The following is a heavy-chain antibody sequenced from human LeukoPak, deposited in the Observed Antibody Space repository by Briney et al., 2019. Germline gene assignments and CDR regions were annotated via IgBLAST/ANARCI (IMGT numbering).Heavy chain of an antibody. D-gene: IGHD3-9*01. J-gene: IGHJ5*02. CDR2: INHSGST. Sequence: GSLRLSCAASGFTFNIYSMNWVRQAPGKGLEWIGEINHSGSTNYNPSLKSRVTISVDTSKNQFSLKLSSVTAADTAVYYCARGGLTGSRFDPWGQGTLVTVSS. CDR3: ARGGLTGSRFDP. V-gene: IGHV4-34*01. CDR1: GFTFNIYS.